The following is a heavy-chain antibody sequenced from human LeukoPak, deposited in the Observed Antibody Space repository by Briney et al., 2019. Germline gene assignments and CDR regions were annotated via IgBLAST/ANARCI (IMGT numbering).Heavy chain of an antibody. D-gene: IGHD2-15*01. J-gene: IGHJ4*02. CDR3: VVVVAASGSYYFDY. V-gene: IGHV5-51*01. CDR1: GSSFTTYW. Sequence: GESLNISCKASGSSFTTYWIGGVRQLPGKGLKWIGLIDPGESDTRYSPSFQGQVTISANNSITPSYLQWSSLKASDTAMYSCVVVVAASGSYYFDYWGQGTLVTVSS. CDR2: IDPGESDT.